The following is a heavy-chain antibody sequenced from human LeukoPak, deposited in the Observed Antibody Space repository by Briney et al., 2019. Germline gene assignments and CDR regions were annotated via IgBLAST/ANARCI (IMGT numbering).Heavy chain of an antibody. J-gene: IGHJ3*02. Sequence: GASVKVSCKASGGTFSSYTISWVRQAPGQGLEWMGRIIPILGMANYAQKFQGRVTITADKSTSTAYMELSSLRSEDTAVYYCARDRGGIGDAFDIWGQGTMVTVSS. CDR3: ARDRGGIGDAFDI. D-gene: IGHD3-16*01. CDR2: IIPILGMA. CDR1: GGTFSSYT. V-gene: IGHV1-69*04.